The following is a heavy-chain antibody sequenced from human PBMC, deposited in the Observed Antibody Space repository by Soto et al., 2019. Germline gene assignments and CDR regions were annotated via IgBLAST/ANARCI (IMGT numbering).Heavy chain of an antibody. V-gene: IGHV4-61*01. CDR3: ARTRIMITFGGSYNWFDP. CDR1: GGSVSSGSYY. D-gene: IGHD3-16*01. Sequence: SETLSLTCTVSGGSVSSGSYYWSWIRQPPGKGLEWIGYIYYSGSTNYNPSLKSRVTISVDTSKNQFSLKLSSVTAADTAVYYCARTRIMITFGGSYNWFDPWGQGTLVTVSS. J-gene: IGHJ5*02. CDR2: IYYSGST.